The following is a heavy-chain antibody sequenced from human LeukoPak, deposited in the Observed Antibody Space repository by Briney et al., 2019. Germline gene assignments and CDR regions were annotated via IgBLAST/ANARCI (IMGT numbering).Heavy chain of an antibody. J-gene: IGHJ6*02. CDR2: IWSDGSYK. Sequence: GGSLRLSCAASGFTFSSYGMHWVRQAPGKGLEWVAVIWSDGSYKNYADSVKGRFTISRDNSKNTLYLQMISLRAEDTAVYYCARDCDTSGYYYCGMDVWGQGTTVAVSS. D-gene: IGHD3-22*01. V-gene: IGHV3-33*01. CDR1: GFTFSSYG. CDR3: ARDCDTSGYYYCGMDV.